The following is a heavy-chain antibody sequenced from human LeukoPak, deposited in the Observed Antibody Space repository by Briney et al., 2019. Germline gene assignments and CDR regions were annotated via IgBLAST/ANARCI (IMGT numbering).Heavy chain of an antibody. J-gene: IGHJ4*02. CDR1: GFTFSSYS. CDR3: ARDYRYSSSNPGPYLDY. Sequence: GGSLRLSCAASGFTFSSYSMNWVRQAPGKGLEWVSYISSSSSTIYYADSVKGRFTISRDNARNSLYLQMNSLRAGDTAVYYGARDYRYSSSNPGPYLDYGGRGPLVTV. D-gene: IGHD6-13*01. CDR2: ISSSSSTI. V-gene: IGHV3-48*01.